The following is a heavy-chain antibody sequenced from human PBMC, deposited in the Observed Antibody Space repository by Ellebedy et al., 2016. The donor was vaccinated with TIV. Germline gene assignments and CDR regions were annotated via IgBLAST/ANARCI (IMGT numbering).Heavy chain of an antibody. Sequence: ASVKVSCKASGYTFTSYAMHWVRQAPGQRLEWMGWINAVNGNTKYSQKFQGRVTITRDTSASTAYMELSSLRSEDTAVYYCARATGWVQDYYDGRGLPRGSFDHWGQGTLVTVSS. CDR3: ARATGWVQDYYDGRGLPRGSFDH. CDR1: GYTFTSYA. V-gene: IGHV1-3*01. D-gene: IGHD3-22*01. J-gene: IGHJ4*02. CDR2: INAVNGNT.